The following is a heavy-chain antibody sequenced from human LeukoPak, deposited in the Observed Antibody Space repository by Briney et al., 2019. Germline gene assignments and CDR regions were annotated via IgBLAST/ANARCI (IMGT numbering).Heavy chain of an antibody. D-gene: IGHD7-27*01. CDR3: ARASWTNWGSRSGYNWFDP. CDR2: ISAYNGNT. Sequence: AAVTVSLKASGYTFTSYGISWVRQAPAQGLEWVGWISAYNGNTNYAQKLQGRVTMTTDTSTSTAYMELRSLRSDDTAVYYCARASWTNWGSRSGYNWFDPWGQGTLVTVSS. CDR1: GYTFTSYG. J-gene: IGHJ5*02. V-gene: IGHV1-18*01.